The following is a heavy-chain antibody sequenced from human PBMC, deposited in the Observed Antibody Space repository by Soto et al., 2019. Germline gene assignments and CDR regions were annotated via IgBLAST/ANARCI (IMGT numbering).Heavy chain of an antibody. D-gene: IGHD2-2*02. CDR3: ARDGGFCSRTSCYRPFDY. Sequence: EVQLVESGGALVQPGGSLRLSCAASGFTVSSNYMSWVRQAPGKGLEWVSVIYSGGSTYYADSVKGRFTISRDNSKNTVYLQMNNLRAEDTAVYYCARDGGFCSRTSCYRPFDYWGQGTLVTVSS. CDR1: GFTVSSNY. V-gene: IGHV3-66*01. J-gene: IGHJ4*02. CDR2: IYSGGST.